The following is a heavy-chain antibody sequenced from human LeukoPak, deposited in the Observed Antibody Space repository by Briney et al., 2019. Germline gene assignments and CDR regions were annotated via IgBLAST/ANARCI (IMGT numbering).Heavy chain of an antibody. CDR2: IKQDGSEK. CDR1: GFAFSSYW. J-gene: IGHJ3*02. CDR3: AKSITITGATDGFDI. V-gene: IGHV3-7*01. Sequence: GGSLRLSCAASGFAFSSYWMNWIRQAPGKGLEWVANIKQDGSEKYYLDSVEGRFTISRDNAKNLLYLQMSNLRAEDTAVYYCAKSITITGATDGFDIWGQGAKVIVSS. D-gene: IGHD5-12*01.